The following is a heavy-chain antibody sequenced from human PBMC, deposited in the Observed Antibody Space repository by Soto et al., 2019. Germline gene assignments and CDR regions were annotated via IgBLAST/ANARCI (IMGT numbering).Heavy chain of an antibody. CDR3: ARDRIAGSKYYYGMDV. CDR2: IIPIFGTE. V-gene: IGHV1-69*01. CDR1: GGTFSSYA. J-gene: IGHJ6*02. D-gene: IGHD6-13*01. Sequence: QVQLVQSGAEVKKPGSSVRVSCKASGGTFSSYAISWVRQAPGQGLEWMGGIIPIFGTENYAQKFQGRVTITADDSTSTSHMELSSLRSEHTAVYYCARDRIAGSKYYYGMDVWGQGTPGTVSS.